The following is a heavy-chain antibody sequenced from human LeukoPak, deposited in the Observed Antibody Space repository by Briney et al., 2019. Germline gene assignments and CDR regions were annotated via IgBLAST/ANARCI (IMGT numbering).Heavy chain of an antibody. J-gene: IGHJ6*03. V-gene: IGHV1-69*13. CDR2: IIPILGTP. D-gene: IGHD3-10*01. CDR1: GGTFSRYA. Sequence: SVKVSCKASGGTFSRYAFSWVRQAPGQGLEWMGGIIPILGTPNYAQKFQGRLTITADESTSTAYMELSSLTSEDTAMYYCARVITIGQPPYYYYMDIWGKGTTVTVSS. CDR3: ARVITIGQPPYYYYMDI.